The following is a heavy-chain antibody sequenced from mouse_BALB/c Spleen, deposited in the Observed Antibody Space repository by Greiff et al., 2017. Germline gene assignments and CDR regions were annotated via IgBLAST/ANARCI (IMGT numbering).Heavy chain of an antibody. J-gene: IGHJ3*01. D-gene: IGHD2-2*01. CDR3: ARVYGYPAWFAY. CDR1: GFTFSSYA. V-gene: IGHV5-9-4*01. Sequence: EVQRVESGGGLVKPGGSLKLSCAASGFTFSSYAMSWVRQSPEKRLEWVAEISSGGSYTYYPDTVTGRFTISRDNAKNTLYLEMCSLRSEDTAMYYCARVYGYPAWFAYWGQGTLVTVSA. CDR2: ISSGGSYT.